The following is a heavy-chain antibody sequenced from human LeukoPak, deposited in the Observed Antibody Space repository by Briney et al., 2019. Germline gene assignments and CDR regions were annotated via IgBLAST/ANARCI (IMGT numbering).Heavy chain of an antibody. J-gene: IGHJ4*02. CDR3: ARDRSSSSWYGSFDY. V-gene: IGHV3-30-3*01. Sequence: PGGSLRLSCAASGFTLSSYAMHWVRQAPGKGLEWVAVISYDGSNKYYADSVKGRFTISRDNSKNTLYLQMNSLRAEDTAVYYCARDRSSSSWYGSFDYWGQGTLVTVSS. CDR1: GFTLSSYA. CDR2: ISYDGSNK. D-gene: IGHD6-13*01.